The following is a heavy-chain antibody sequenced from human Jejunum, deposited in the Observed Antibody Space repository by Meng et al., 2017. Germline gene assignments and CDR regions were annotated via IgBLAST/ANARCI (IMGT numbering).Heavy chain of an antibody. V-gene: IGHV6-1*01. CDR1: GDSVSINSAV. CDR3: AGGGLVRSSRGYFDY. D-gene: IGHD6-25*01. J-gene: IGHJ4*02. CDR2: TYYRSKWYI. Sequence: QIQLHQSGPGLVKPSQTLSLTCAISGDSVSINSAVWNWIRHSPSRGLEWLGRTYYRSKWYIDYAVSVKSRITNNPDTYKNQFSLHLNSVTPEETAVYYCAGGGLVRSSRGYFDYWGQGTLVTVSS.